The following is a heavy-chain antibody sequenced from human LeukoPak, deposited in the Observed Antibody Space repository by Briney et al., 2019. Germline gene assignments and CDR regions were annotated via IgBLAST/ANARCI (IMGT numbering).Heavy chain of an antibody. Sequence: QTGGSLRLSCAASGFTVSSNYMSWVRQAPGKGLEWVSVIYSGGSTYYADSVKGRFTISRDNSKNTLYLQMNSLRAEDTAVYYCARVLYYYDSSGYYRDYWGQGTLVTVSS. CDR2: IYSGGST. J-gene: IGHJ4*02. D-gene: IGHD3-22*01. V-gene: IGHV3-66*01. CDR3: ARVLYYYDSSGYYRDY. CDR1: GFTVSSNY.